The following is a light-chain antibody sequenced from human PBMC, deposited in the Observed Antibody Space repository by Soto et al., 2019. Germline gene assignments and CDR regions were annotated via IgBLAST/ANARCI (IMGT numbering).Light chain of an antibody. J-gene: IGKJ4*01. CDR3: QQYDSLPLT. Sequence: DIQMTQSPSSLSASVGDRVTITCQASQDISNYLNWYQQKPGKAPKPLIYDASNLETGVPSRFSGSGSGTDFTFTISSLQPEDIATYYCQQYDSLPLTFGGGTKVEIK. CDR1: QDISNY. CDR2: DAS. V-gene: IGKV1-33*01.